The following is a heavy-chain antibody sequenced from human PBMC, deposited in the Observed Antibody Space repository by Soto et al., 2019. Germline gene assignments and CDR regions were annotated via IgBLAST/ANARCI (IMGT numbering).Heavy chain of an antibody. V-gene: IGHV3-21*01. CDR1: GFTFSSYS. J-gene: IGHJ4*02. Sequence: EVQLVESGGGLVKPGGSLRLSCAASGFTFSSYSMNWVRQAPGKGLECVSSISSSSSYIYYADSVKGRFTISRDNAKNSLYLQMNSLRAEDTAVYYCARAEGSSWYQRPGNNLDYWGQGTLVTVSS. CDR2: ISSSSSYI. CDR3: ARAEGSSWYQRPGNNLDY. D-gene: IGHD6-13*01.